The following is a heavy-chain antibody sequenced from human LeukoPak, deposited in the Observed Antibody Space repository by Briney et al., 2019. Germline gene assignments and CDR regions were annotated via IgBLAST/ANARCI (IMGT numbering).Heavy chain of an antibody. D-gene: IGHD5-12*01. V-gene: IGHV3-23*01. CDR2: ITGSDDAT. CDR1: GFTFGSAA. CDR3: AKGPQLYSGYHPDY. Sequence: PGGSLRLSCAASGFTFGSAAMTWVRQAPGKGLEWVSTITGSDDATYYADSVKGRFTISRDFSRNTVGLQMNSLRTEDTAIYYCAKGPQLYSGYHPDYWGQGTLVTVSS. J-gene: IGHJ4*02.